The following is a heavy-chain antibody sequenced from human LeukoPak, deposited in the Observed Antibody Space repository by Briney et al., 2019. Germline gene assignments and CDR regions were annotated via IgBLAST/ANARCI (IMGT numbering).Heavy chain of an antibody. CDR1: GFTFSGSA. Sequence: PGGSLRLSCAASGFTFSGSAMHWVRQASGKGLEWVGRIRSKPYLYATAYAASVKGRFTISRDDSKNTAYLQMNSLKTEDTAVYYCALHPSAPYLFDFWGQGTLVTVSS. CDR2: IRSKPYLYAT. V-gene: IGHV3-73*01. CDR3: ALHPSAPYLFDF. J-gene: IGHJ4*02. D-gene: IGHD3-10*01.